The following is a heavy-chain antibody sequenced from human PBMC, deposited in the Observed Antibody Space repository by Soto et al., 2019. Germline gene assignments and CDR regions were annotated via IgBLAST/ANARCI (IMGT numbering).Heavy chain of an antibody. CDR2: VHDSWGS. CDR3: ARQGFGALHGSVDV. J-gene: IGHJ6*02. CDR1: GGSISSYY. Sequence: SETLSLTCTVSGGSISSYYWSWIRQTPGKGLEWIGYVHDSWGSNYNPSLKSRVAISLDTSKSQFSLKLTSVTATDTAVYYCARQGFGALHGSVDVWGQGTTVTVSS. D-gene: IGHD3-10*01. V-gene: IGHV4-59*08.